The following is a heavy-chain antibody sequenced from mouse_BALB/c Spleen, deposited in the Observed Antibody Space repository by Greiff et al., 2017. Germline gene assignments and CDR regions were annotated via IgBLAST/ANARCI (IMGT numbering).Heavy chain of an antibody. Sequence: EVQVVESGGGLVQPGGSRKLSCAASGFTFSSFGMHWVRQAPEKGLEWVAYISSGSSTIYYADTVKGRFTISRDNPKNTLFLQMTSLRSEDTAMYYCASPLRDYAMDYWGQGTSVTVSS. CDR2: ISSGSSTI. D-gene: IGHD1-1*01. CDR3: ASPLRDYAMDY. V-gene: IGHV5-17*02. J-gene: IGHJ4*01. CDR1: GFTFSSFG.